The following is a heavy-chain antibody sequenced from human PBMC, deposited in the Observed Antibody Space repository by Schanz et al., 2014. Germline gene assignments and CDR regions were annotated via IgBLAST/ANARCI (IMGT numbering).Heavy chain of an antibody. D-gene: IGHD3-9*01. CDR2: IYKSGSA. V-gene: IGHV3-23*05. CDR1: GFTFKNYA. CDR3: AKHVRSLTGNDY. J-gene: IGHJ4*02. Sequence: EVQLVESGGDLVQPGGSLRLSCAASGFTFKNYAMHWVRQAPGKGLEWVSLIYKSGSAFYADSVKGRLTISRDNSKNTLYLQVNSLRAEDTAVYYCAKHVRSLTGNDYWGQGTLVTVSS.